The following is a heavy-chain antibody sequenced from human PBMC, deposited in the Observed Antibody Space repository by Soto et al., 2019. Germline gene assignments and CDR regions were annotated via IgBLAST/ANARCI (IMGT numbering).Heavy chain of an antibody. Sequence: EVQLLESGGAVVQRGGSLRLSCAASGFTFSLYDMSWVRRAPGKGLEWVASIGGNGDTTYYVDSVKGRFNISRDNSKNTLSLQMTGMRAEDAAVYHCAQMSSSIHLRRISFRRWGQGTPVTVSS. J-gene: IGHJ4*02. CDR3: AQMSSSIHLRRISFRR. V-gene: IGHV3-23*01. D-gene: IGHD2-2*01. CDR1: GFTFSLYD. CDR2: IGGNGDTT.